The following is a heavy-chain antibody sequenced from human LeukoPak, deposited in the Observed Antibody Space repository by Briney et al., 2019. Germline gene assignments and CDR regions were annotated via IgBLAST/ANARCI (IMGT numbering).Heavy chain of an antibody. CDR2: INWNGGST. CDR1: GFTFGNYG. CDR3: ARAQTYGDSRLLLDY. V-gene: IGHV3-20*04. Sequence: GGSLRLSCAASGFTFGNYGMSWVRQAPGKGLEWVSGINWNGGSTGYADSVEGRFTISRDNAKNSQYLQMNSLRVEDTALYYCARAQTYGDSRLLLDYWGQGTLVTASS. J-gene: IGHJ4*02. D-gene: IGHD2-21*02.